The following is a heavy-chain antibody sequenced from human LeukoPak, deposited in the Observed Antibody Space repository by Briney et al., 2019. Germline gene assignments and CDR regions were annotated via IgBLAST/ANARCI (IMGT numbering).Heavy chain of an antibody. Sequence: PSQTLSLTCTVSGGSISSGSYYWSWIRQPAGKGLEWIGRIYTSGSTSYNPSLKSRVTISVDTSKNQFSLKLSSVTAADTAVYYCARATAQYYHYYGMDVWGQGTTVTVSS. D-gene: IGHD5-18*01. CDR1: GGSISSGSYY. J-gene: IGHJ6*02. CDR3: ARATAQYYHYYGMDV. V-gene: IGHV4-61*02. CDR2: IYTSGST.